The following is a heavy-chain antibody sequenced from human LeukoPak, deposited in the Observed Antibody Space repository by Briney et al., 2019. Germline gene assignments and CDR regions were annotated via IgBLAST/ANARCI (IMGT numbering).Heavy chain of an antibody. V-gene: IGHV4-34*01. D-gene: IGHD1-1*01. Sequence: SETLSLTCAVYGGSFSGYYWSWIRQPPGKGLEWIGEINHSGSTNYNPSLKSRVTISVDTSKNQFSLKLSSVTAADTAVYYCARVAYNERDGYYYYMDVWGKGTTVTISS. CDR3: ARVAYNERDGYYYYMDV. CDR2: INHSGST. CDR1: GGSFSGYY. J-gene: IGHJ6*03.